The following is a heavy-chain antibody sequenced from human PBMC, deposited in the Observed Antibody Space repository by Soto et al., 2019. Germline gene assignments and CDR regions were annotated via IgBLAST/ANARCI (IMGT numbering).Heavy chain of an antibody. V-gene: IGHV1-69*02. Sequence: QVQLVQSGAEVKKPGSSVKVSCKASGGTFSSYTISWVRQAPGQGLEWMGRIIPILGIANYAQKFQGRVTITADKSTSTAYMELSSLRSEDTAVYYWAGYCSGGSCYSIDYWGQGTLVTVSS. CDR2: IIPILGIA. D-gene: IGHD2-15*01. CDR1: GGTFSSYT. J-gene: IGHJ4*02. CDR3: AGYCSGGSCYSIDY.